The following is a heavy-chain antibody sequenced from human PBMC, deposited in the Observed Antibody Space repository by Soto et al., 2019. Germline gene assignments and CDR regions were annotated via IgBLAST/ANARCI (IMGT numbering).Heavy chain of an antibody. CDR1: GFTFSSYW. CDR2: IKQDGSEK. D-gene: IGHD3-16*02. J-gene: IGHJ3*02. Sequence: EVQLVESGGGLVQPGGSLRLSCAASGFTFSSYWMSWVRQAPGKGLEWVANIKQDGSEKYYVDSVKGRFTISRDNAKNSLYLQMNSLRAEDTAVYYCARVMITFGGVIVGRGAFDIWGQGTMVTVSS. V-gene: IGHV3-7*01. CDR3: ARVMITFGGVIVGRGAFDI.